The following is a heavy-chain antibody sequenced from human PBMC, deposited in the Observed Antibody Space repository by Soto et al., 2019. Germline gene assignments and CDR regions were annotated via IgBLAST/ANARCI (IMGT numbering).Heavy chain of an antibody. Sequence: EVQLLESGGGLAQPGGSLRLSCAASGFAFSPYGMSWFRQAPGKGLEWVSSITSTGGTTYYADSVKGRFTISRDNSKNTLYLQMNSLRAEDTAVYYCAKVGISGTKYFEYWGQGNLVTVSS. CDR3: AKVGISGTKYFEY. J-gene: IGHJ4*02. V-gene: IGHV3-23*01. CDR2: ITSTGGTT. D-gene: IGHD1-20*01. CDR1: GFAFSPYG.